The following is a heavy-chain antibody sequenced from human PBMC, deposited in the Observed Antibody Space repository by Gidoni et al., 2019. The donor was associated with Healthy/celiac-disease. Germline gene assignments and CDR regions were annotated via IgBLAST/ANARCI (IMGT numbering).Heavy chain of an antibody. CDR3: ARDLEDIVVVPAAYDY. CDR2: ISSSSSYI. J-gene: IGHJ4*02. V-gene: IGHV3-21*01. CDR1: GFTFSSYS. D-gene: IGHD2-2*01. Sequence: EVQLVESGGGLVKPGGSLRLSCAASGFTFSSYSMNWVRQAPGKGLEWVSSISSSSSYIYYADSVKGRFTISRDNAKNSLYLQMISLRAEDTAVYYCARDLEDIVVVPAAYDYWGQGTLVTVSS.